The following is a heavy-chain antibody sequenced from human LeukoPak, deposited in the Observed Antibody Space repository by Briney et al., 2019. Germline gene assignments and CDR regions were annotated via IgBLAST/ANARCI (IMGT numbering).Heavy chain of an antibody. V-gene: IGHV1-58*01. D-gene: IGHD2-15*01. CDR2: IVVGSGNT. CDR3: AAGYYSGGSCYPYYYYGMDV. Sequence: SVKVSCKASGFTFTTSAVQWVRQARGQRLEWIGWIVVGSGNTSYAQKFHERVTITRDMSTSTAYMELSSLRPEDTAVYYCAAGYYSGGSCYPYYYYGMDVWGQGTTVTVSS. J-gene: IGHJ6*02. CDR1: GFTFTTSA.